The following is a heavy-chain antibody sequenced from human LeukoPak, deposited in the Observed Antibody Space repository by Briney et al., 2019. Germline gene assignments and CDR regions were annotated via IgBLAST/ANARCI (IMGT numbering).Heavy chain of an antibody. J-gene: IGHJ4*02. Sequence: SETLSLTCAVYGGSFSEYYWSWIRQPPGKGLEWIGEINHSGSTNYNPSLKSRVTISVDTSKNQFSLRLSSVTAADTAMYYCARQLDRSPWVDYWGQGTLVTVSS. V-gene: IGHV4-34*01. CDR3: ARQLDRSPWVDY. CDR1: GGSFSEYY. D-gene: IGHD6-6*01. CDR2: INHSGST.